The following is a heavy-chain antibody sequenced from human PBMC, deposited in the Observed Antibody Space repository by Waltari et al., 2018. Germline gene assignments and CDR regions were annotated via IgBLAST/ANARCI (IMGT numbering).Heavy chain of an antibody. CDR2: IIPIFGTA. CDR3: ARPRAYCSSTSCYKSFDY. D-gene: IGHD2-2*02. J-gene: IGHJ4*02. CDR1: GGTFSSYA. V-gene: IGHV1-69*01. Sequence: QVQLVQSGAEVKKPGSSVKVSCKASGGTFSSYAISWVRQAPGQGLEWMGGIIPIFGTANYAQKFQGRVTITADESTSTAYMELSSLRSEDTAVYYCARPRAYCSSTSCYKSFDYWGQGTLVTVSS.